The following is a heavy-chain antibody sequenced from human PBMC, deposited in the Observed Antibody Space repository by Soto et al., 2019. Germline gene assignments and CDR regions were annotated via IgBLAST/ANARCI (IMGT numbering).Heavy chain of an antibody. Sequence: SETLSLTCTVSGGSISSYYWSWIRQPAGKGLEWIGRIYTSGSTNYNPSLKSRVTMSVDTSQNQFSLKLSSVTAADTAVYYCARNLGVGVSSKYGGNYFDYWGQGTLVTVSS. CDR2: IYTSGST. J-gene: IGHJ4*02. D-gene: IGHD2-15*01. CDR3: ARNLGVGVSSKYGGNYFDY. V-gene: IGHV4-4*07. CDR1: GGSISSYY.